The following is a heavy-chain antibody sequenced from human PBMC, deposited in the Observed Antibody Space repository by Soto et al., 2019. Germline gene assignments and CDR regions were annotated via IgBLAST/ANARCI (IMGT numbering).Heavy chain of an antibody. V-gene: IGHV1-18*01. J-gene: IGHJ6*02. Sequence: QVQLAQSGAEVKKPGASVKVSCKASGYTFTSYGISWVRQAPGQGLEWMGWISAYNGNTNYAQKLQGRVTMTTDTSTSTAYMELRSLRSDDTAVYYCARVWYGDYKPDANYYYYGMDVWGQGTTVTVSS. CDR1: GYTFTSYG. D-gene: IGHD4-17*01. CDR2: ISAYNGNT. CDR3: ARVWYGDYKPDANYYYYGMDV.